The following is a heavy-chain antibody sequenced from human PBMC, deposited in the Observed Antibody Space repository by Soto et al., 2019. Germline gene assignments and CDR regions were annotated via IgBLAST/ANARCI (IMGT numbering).Heavy chain of an antibody. J-gene: IGHJ6*02. V-gene: IGHV4-59*01. D-gene: IGHD2-8*01. Sequence: SETLSLTCTVSGGSISSYYWSWIRQPPGKGLEWIGYIYYSGSTNYNPSLKSRVTISVDTSKNQFSLKLSSVTAADTAVYYCARDIMGTNYYYYGMDVWGQGTTVTVS. CDR1: GGSISSYY. CDR3: ARDIMGTNYYYYGMDV. CDR2: IYYSGST.